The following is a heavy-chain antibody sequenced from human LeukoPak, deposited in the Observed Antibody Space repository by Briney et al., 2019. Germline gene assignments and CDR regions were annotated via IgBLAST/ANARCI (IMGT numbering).Heavy chain of an antibody. J-gene: IGHJ3*01. V-gene: IGHV3-53*01. CDR1: GFSVSTNY. D-gene: IGHD6-19*01. Sequence: PGGSLRLSCEASGFSVSTNYMSWVRQAPGKGLEWVSMIYSAGGTYYADSVQGRFTISRDSSKNTLYLQMNNLRVEDTAVYYCALRLFSSDWGQGTLVTVSS. CDR2: IYSAGGT. CDR3: ALRLFSSD.